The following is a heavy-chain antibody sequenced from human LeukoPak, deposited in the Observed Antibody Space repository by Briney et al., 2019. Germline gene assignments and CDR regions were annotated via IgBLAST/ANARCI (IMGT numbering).Heavy chain of an antibody. Sequence: GGSLGLSCAASGFTFDDYAMHWVRQAPGKGLEWVSGISWNSGSIGYADSVKGRFTISRDNAKNSLYLQMNSLRAEDMALYYCAKDIHSSGWFPNFDYWGQGTLVTVSS. J-gene: IGHJ4*02. CDR1: GFTFDDYA. CDR3: AKDIHSSGWFPNFDY. D-gene: IGHD6-19*01. CDR2: ISWNSGSI. V-gene: IGHV3-9*03.